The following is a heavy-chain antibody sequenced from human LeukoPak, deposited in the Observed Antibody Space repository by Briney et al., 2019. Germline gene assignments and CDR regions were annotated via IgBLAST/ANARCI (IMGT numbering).Heavy chain of an antibody. CDR3: ARAKDGSGRGLYYFDY. D-gene: IGHD3-10*01. Sequence: ASVKVSFKASGYTFTGYYMHWVRQAPGQGREWMGWINPNSGGTNYAQKFQGRVTMTRDTSISTAYMELSRLRSDDTAVYYCARAKDGSGRGLYYFDYWGQGTLVTVSS. CDR2: INPNSGGT. V-gene: IGHV1-2*02. CDR1: GYTFTGYY. J-gene: IGHJ4*02.